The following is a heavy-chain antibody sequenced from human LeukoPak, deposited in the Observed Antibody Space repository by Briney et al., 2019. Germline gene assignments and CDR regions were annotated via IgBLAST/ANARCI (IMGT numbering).Heavy chain of an antibody. J-gene: IGHJ4*02. Sequence: SETLSLTCTVSGGSISSYYWSWIRQPPGKGLEWIGYIYYGGNTNYNPSLQSRVTISVDTSKSQFSLKLSSVTAADTAVYYYARLTRRSGNYFDYWGQGTLVTISS. V-gene: IGHV4-59*01. CDR1: GGSISSYY. CDR3: ARLTRRSGNYFDY. D-gene: IGHD1-1*01. CDR2: IYYGGNT.